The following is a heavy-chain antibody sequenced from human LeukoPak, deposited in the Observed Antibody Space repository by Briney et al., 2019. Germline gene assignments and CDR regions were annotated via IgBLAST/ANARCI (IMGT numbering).Heavy chain of an antibody. CDR3: AGFTFFRGVITFDY. CDR2: IYHSGGT. CDR1: GGSISSSSYY. D-gene: IGHD3-10*01. V-gene: IGHV4-39*07. J-gene: IGHJ4*02. Sequence: SETLSLTCTVSGGSISSSSYYWGWIRQPPGKGLEWIGSIYHSGGTYYNPSLRSRVSISVDTSKNQFSLKLSSVTAADTAVYSCAGFTFFRGVITFDYWGQGTLVTVSS.